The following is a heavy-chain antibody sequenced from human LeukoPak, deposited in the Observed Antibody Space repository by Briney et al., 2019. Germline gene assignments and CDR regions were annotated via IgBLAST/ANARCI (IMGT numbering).Heavy chain of an antibody. V-gene: IGHV3-33*01. D-gene: IGHD4-17*01. CDR3: AREQYGSDDALDI. J-gene: IGHJ3*02. CDR2: IWYDGSNK. Sequence: GTSLRLSCAASGFTFNAYGMHWVRQAPGKGLEWVAVIWYDGSNKYYADSVKGRFTLSRDNSKNTLSLQMDSLRAEDTAVYYCAREQYGSDDALDIWGQGTLVTVSS. CDR1: GFTFNAYG.